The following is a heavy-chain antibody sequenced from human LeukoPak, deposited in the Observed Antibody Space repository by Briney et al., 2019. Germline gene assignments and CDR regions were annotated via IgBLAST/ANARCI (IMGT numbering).Heavy chain of an antibody. CDR2: IYYSGST. Sequence: SETLSLTCTVSGGSISSGDYYWSWIRQPPGKGLEWIGYIYYSGSTYYNPSLKGRVTISVDTSKNQFSLKLSSVTAADTAVYYCASTVTTAGWFDPWGQGTLVTVSS. J-gene: IGHJ5*02. V-gene: IGHV4-30-4*01. CDR1: GGSISSGDYY. CDR3: ASTVTTAGWFDP. D-gene: IGHD4-17*01.